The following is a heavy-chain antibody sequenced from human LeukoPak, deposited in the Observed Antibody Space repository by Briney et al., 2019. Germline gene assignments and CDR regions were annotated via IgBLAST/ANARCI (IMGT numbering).Heavy chain of an antibody. CDR3: ARDLEGMDV. CDR2: IYYSGST. J-gene: IGHJ6*02. CDR1: GGSISSYY. V-gene: IGHV4-59*01. Sequence: SETLSLTCTVSGGSISSYYWSWIRQPPGKGLEWIGYIYYSGSTSYNPSLKSRVTISVDTSKNQFSLKLSSVTAADTAVYYCARDLEGMDVWGQGTTVTVSS.